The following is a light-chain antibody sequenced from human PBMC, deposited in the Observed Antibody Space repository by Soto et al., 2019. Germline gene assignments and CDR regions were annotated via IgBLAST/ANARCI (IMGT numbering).Light chain of an antibody. CDR2: EVN. CDR1: SSDVGSYNL. V-gene: IGLV2-23*02. CDR3: CSFAGSATWI. J-gene: IGLJ2*01. Sequence: QSALTQPASVSGSPGQSITISCTGTSSDVGSYNLVSWYQQHPGKAPKLMIYEVNKWPSGVSNRFSGSKSGNTASLTISGLQGEDEADYYCCSFAGSATWIFGGGTKLTVL.